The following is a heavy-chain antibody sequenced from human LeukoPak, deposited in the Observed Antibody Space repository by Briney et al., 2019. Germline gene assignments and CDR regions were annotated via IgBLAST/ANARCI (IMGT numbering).Heavy chain of an antibody. CDR2: IYPGDSDT. J-gene: IGHJ4*02. V-gene: IGHV5-51*01. CDR1: GYRFTSYW. D-gene: IGHD5-24*01. CDR3: ASSHRDGYRVDY. Sequence: GESLKISCKRSGYRFTSYWIAWVRQMPGKGLEWMGIIYPGDSDTRYSPSFQGQVTISADKSISTAYLQWSSLKASDTGMYYCASSHRDGYRVDYWGQGTLVTVSS.